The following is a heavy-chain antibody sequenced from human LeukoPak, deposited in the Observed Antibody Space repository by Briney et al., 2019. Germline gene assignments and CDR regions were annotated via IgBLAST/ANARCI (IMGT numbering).Heavy chain of an antibody. D-gene: IGHD2/OR15-2a*01. CDR1: GGSISSFY. CDR3: ARSNWGSEYYDAFDI. V-gene: IGHV4-59*01. J-gene: IGHJ3*02. CDR2: IYYRGST. Sequence: SGTLSLTCTVSGGSISSFYWSWIRRPPGKGLEYIGYIYYRGSTNYNPSLKSRVTMSIDTSKSQFSLKVTSVTAADTAVYYCARSNWGSEYYDAFDIWGQGTMVTVSS.